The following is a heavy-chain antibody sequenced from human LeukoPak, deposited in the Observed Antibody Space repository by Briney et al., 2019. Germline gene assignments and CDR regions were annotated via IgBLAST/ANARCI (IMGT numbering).Heavy chain of an antibody. CDR3: ARDHDWAFDL. Sequence: GGSLRLSCEASGFPFGSYVMSWVRQAPGKGLKWIAYINHNAEMIFYPDFVKGRFTISRDNAKSSLYLQMNALRYEDTAIYYYARDHDWAFDLWGQGTLVTVSS. D-gene: IGHD3-9*01. V-gene: IGHV3-48*02. CDR1: GFPFGSYV. J-gene: IGHJ4*02. CDR2: INHNAEMI.